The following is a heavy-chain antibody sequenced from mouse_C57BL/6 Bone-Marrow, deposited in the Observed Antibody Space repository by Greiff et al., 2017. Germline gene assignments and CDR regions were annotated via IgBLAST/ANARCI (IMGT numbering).Heavy chain of an antibody. J-gene: IGHJ4*01. CDR2: INYDGSST. CDR3: ARDGLYALDY. CDR1: GFTFTDYY. D-gene: IGHD6-5*01. V-gene: IGHV5-16*01. Sequence: EVKLVESERGLVQPGTSMQLSCTASGFTFTDYYIAWVLQDPEKGLEWVANINYDGSSTYYLDSLKSRFIISRDNAKNILYLQMGSMKSEDTATYYCARDGLYALDYWGQGTSVTAS.